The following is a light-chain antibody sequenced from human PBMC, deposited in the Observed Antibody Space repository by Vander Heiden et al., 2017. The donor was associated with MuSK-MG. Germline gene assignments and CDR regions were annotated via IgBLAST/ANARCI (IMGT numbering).Light chain of an antibody. V-gene: IGLV2-23*02. CDR2: EVS. J-gene: IGLJ1*01. CDR3: SSYASSSTWV. Sequence: QSALTQPASVSGSPGQSITISCTGTSSDVGSYNLVSWYQQHPGKAPKLMFYEVSKRPSGVSNRFSGSKSGTTASLTISGLQAEDDAYYYCSSYASSSTWVFGTGTKLTVL. CDR1: SSDVGSYNL.